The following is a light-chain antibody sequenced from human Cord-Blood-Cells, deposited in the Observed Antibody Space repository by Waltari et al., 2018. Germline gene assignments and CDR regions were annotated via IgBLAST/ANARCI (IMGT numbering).Light chain of an antibody. CDR1: QSVLYSSNNKNY. V-gene: IGKV4-1*01. CDR3: QQYYSTPFT. CDR2: WAS. J-gene: IGKJ3*01. Sequence: DIVMTQSPDSLAVSLGERATINCKSSQSVLYSSNNKNYLAWYQQKPGQPPKLLIYWASTRESGVPDRFSGSGSGTDFTLTISSLQAEDVVVYYYQQYYSTPFTFGPGTKVDIK.